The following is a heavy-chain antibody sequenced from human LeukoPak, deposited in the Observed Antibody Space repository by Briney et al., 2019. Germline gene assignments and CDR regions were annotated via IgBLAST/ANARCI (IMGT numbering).Heavy chain of an antibody. Sequence: SETLSLTCTVSGGSISSYCWSWIRQPPGKGLEWIGYIYTSGSTNYNPSLKSRVTISVDTSKNQFSLKLSSVTAADTAVYYCARRGGSYFGAGFDAFDIWGQGTMVTVSS. CDR1: GGSISSYC. J-gene: IGHJ3*02. D-gene: IGHD1-26*01. CDR2: IYTSGST. V-gene: IGHV4-4*09. CDR3: ARRGGSYFGAGFDAFDI.